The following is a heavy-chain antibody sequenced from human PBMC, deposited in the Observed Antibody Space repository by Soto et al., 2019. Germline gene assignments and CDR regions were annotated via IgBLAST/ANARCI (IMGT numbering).Heavy chain of an antibody. CDR2: IYYSGST. Sequence: SETLSLTCTVSGGSVSSGSYYWSWIRQPPGKGLEWIGYIYYSGSTNYNPSLKSRVTISVDTSKNQFSLKLSSVTAADTAVYYCAAARKPITLYYYDYYGMDVWVKGTTVTVSS. V-gene: IGHV4-61*01. CDR1: GGSVSSGSYY. D-gene: IGHD6-6*01. J-gene: IGHJ6*04. CDR3: AAARKPITLYYYDYYGMDV.